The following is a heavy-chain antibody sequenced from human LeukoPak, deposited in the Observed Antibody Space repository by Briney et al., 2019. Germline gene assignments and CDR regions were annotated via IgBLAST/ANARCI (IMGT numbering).Heavy chain of an antibody. D-gene: IGHD3-10*01. J-gene: IGHJ6*02. CDR1: GGSISSYY. V-gene: IGHV4-59*12. CDR3: ARDLHYYGSGSGYYYYGMDV. CDR2: IYYSGST. Sequence: ETLSLTCTVSGGSISSYYWSWIRQPPGKGLEWIGYIYYSGSTNYNPSLKSRVTMSVDTSKNQFSLRLSSVTAADTAVYYCARDLHYYGSGSGYYYYGMDVWGQGTTVTVSS.